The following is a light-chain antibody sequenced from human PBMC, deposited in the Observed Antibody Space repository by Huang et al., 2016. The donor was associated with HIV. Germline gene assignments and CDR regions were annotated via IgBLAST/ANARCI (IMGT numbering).Light chain of an antibody. CDR2: AAS. CDR3: QQSYNTPRT. CDR1: QNIETY. V-gene: IGKV1-39*01. J-gene: IGKJ1*01. Sequence: DIQITQSPSSLSASVGDRVTITCRASQNIETYLNWYQLKPGKAPKVLIYAASSLHSAVPLRFSGSGSGTDFTLTISSLQPEDVATYTCQQSYNTPRTFGQGTRVEIK.